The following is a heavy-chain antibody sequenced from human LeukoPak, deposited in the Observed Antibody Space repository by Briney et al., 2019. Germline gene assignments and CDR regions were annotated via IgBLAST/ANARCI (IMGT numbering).Heavy chain of an antibody. CDR2: IYYTGST. CDR1: GGSISSYY. D-gene: IGHD6-13*01. V-gene: IGHV4-59*01. Sequence: SETLSLTCTVSGGSISSYYWNWIRQPPGKGLERIGYIYYTGSTNYNPSLKSRVTMSVDTSKNQFSLNLRSVTPEDTAVYYCARNLIPEQLVLNFWGQGTLVTVSS. CDR3: ARNLIPEQLVLNF. J-gene: IGHJ4*02.